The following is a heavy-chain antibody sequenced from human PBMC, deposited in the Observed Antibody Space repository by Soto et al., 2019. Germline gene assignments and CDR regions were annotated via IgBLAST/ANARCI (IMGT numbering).Heavy chain of an antibody. V-gene: IGHV3-23*01. CDR2: ISGSGVST. CDR1: GFTFNNYA. D-gene: IGHD1-26*01. CDR3: ARSVGAKF. Sequence: EVRLLESGGGLVQPGESLRLSCAASGFTFNNYAMKWVRQAPGKGLEWVSSISGSGVSTHYADSVKGRFTISRDNSNNTLFLQMNSLRAEDTAVYFCARSVGAKFWGQGTLVTVSS. J-gene: IGHJ4*02.